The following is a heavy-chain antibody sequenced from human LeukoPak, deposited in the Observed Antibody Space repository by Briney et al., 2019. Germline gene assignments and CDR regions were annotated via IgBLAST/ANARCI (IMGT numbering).Heavy chain of an antibody. D-gene: IGHD1-20*01. Sequence: GGSLILSCVASGFTFSNHAMTWVRQAPGKGLEWVSVIYSGGSTYYADSVKGRFTISRDNPKNTLYLQMNSLRAEDTAVYYCAREGITGTTASGYYYYGMDVWGQGTTVTVSS. J-gene: IGHJ6*02. CDR2: IYSGGST. CDR3: AREGITGTTASGYYYYGMDV. V-gene: IGHV3-53*01. CDR1: GFTFSNHA.